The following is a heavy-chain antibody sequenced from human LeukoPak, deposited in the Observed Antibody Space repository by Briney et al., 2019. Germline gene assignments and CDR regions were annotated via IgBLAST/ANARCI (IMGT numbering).Heavy chain of an antibody. CDR2: INPNSGGT. Sequence: GASVKVSCKASGYTFTVYYMHCVRQAPGQGLWWMGWINPNSGGTNYAQKFQGRVTMPRDTSISTAYMELSRLRSDDTAVYYCARELWFGESHYYGMDVWGQGTTVTVSS. J-gene: IGHJ6*02. CDR3: ARELWFGESHYYGMDV. V-gene: IGHV1-2*02. D-gene: IGHD3-10*01. CDR1: GYTFTVYY.